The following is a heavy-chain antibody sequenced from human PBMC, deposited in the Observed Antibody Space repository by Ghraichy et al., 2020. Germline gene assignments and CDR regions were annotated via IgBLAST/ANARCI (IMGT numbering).Heavy chain of an antibody. CDR1: GFTFSSYG. J-gene: IGHJ6*02. CDR3: ARCYVDTATAEEGNPDYYYYGMDV. V-gene: IGHV3-33*01. D-gene: IGHD5-18*01. Sequence: GGSLRLSCAASGFTFSSYGMHWVRQAPGKGLEWVAVIWYDGSNKYYADSVKGRFTISRDNSKNTLYLQMNSLRAEDTAVYYCARCYVDTATAEEGNPDYYYYGMDVWGQGTTVTVSS. CDR2: IWYDGSNK.